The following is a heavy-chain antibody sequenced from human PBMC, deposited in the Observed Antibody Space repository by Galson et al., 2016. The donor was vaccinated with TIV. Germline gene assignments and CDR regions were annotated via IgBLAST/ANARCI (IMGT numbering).Heavy chain of an antibody. CDR1: GFTFDDYG. Sequence: SLRLSCAASGFTFDDYGMHWVRQPPGMGLEWVSGLTWNSVGLDYADSVKGRFTISRENAKNSLYLQMNSLRPDDTALYYCAKEKFCGGDCYLFDLWGQGALVTVSS. J-gene: IGHJ4*02. CDR2: LTWNSVGL. V-gene: IGHV3-9*01. D-gene: IGHD2-21*02. CDR3: AKEKFCGGDCYLFDL.